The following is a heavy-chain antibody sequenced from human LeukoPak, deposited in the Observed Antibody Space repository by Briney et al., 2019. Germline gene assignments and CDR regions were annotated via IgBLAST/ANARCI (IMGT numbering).Heavy chain of an antibody. V-gene: IGHV3-53*01. D-gene: IGHD3-10*01. CDR1: GVSVNRNY. CDR3: ARLYYGSGAY. CDR2: AYSGGRT. J-gene: IGHJ4*02. Sequence: GGCLRLSCVASGVSVNRNYMSCVSEAPGRGLEWGWDAYSGGRTYYADSGKGRFTISRDNSKNALYLQMNRLRAEDTAVYYCARLYYGSGAYWGQGTLVTVSS.